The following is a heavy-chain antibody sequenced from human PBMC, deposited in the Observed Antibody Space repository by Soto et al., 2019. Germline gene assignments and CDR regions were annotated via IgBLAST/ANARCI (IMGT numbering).Heavy chain of an antibody. CDR3: AREDRGYCSGGSCYSFDY. J-gene: IGHJ4*02. D-gene: IGHD2-15*01. CDR2: ISSSSSYI. V-gene: IGHV3-21*01. Sequence: GGSLRLSCAASGFTFSSYSMNWVRQAPGKGLEWVSSISSSSSYIYYADSVKGRFTISRDNAKNSLYLQMNSLRAEDTAVYYCAREDRGYCSGGSCYSFDYWGQGTLVTVSS. CDR1: GFTFSSYS.